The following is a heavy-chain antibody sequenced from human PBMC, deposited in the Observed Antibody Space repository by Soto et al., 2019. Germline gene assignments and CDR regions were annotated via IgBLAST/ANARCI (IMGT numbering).Heavy chain of an antibody. V-gene: IGHV3-15*01. Sequence: PGGSLRLSCAASGFTFSNDWMSWVRQAPGKGLEWVGRIKSKTDGGTTDYAAPVKGRFTISRDDSKNTLYLQMNSLKTEDTAVYYCTTDLAQWLPLVYIDYWGQGTLVTVSS. CDR1: GFTFSNDW. CDR2: IKSKTDGGTT. J-gene: IGHJ4*02. CDR3: TTDLAQWLPLVYIDY. D-gene: IGHD6-19*01.